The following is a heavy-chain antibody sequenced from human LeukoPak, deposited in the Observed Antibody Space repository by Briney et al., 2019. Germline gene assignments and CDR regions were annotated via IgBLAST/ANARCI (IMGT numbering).Heavy chain of an antibody. D-gene: IGHD3-3*01. Sequence: GGSLRLSCAASGFTFSSYSMNWVRQAPGKGLEWVSSISSSSSYIYYADSVKGRFTISRDNAKNSLYLQMNSLRAEDTAVYYCARTIFGVAPYAFDIWGQGTMVTVSS. CDR2: ISSSSSYI. J-gene: IGHJ3*02. V-gene: IGHV3-21*01. CDR3: ARTIFGVAPYAFDI. CDR1: GFTFSSYS.